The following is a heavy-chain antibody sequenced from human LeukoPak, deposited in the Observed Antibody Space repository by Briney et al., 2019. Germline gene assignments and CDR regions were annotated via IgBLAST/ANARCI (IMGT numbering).Heavy chain of an antibody. J-gene: IGHJ4*02. CDR3: ASTYYYDSSANY. Sequence: GGSLRLSCAVSGFTFSSYWMTWVRQAPGKGLEWVANIKEDGSEKYYVDSVKGRFTISRDNAKNSLYPQMNSLRAEDTAVYYCASTYYYDSSANYWGQGTLVTASS. D-gene: IGHD3-22*01. V-gene: IGHV3-7*01. CDR1: GFTFSSYW. CDR2: IKEDGSEK.